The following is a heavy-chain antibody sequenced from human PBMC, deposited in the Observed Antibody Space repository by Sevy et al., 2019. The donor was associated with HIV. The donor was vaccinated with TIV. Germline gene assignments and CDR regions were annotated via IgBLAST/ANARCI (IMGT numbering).Heavy chain of an antibody. CDR2: ISGSGGST. CDR3: AKILDPHVYDSSGYYYYFDY. Sequence: WGSLRLSCAASGFTFSSYAMSWVRQAPGKGLEWVSAISGSGGSTYYADSVKGRFTISRDNSKNTLYLQMNSLRAEDKAVYYCAKILDPHVYDSSGYYYYFDYWGQGTLVTVSS. J-gene: IGHJ4*02. D-gene: IGHD3-22*01. V-gene: IGHV3-23*01. CDR1: GFTFSSYA.